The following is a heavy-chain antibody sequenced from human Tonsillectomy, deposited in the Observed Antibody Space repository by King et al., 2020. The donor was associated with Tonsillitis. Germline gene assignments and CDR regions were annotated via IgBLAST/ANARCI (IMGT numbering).Heavy chain of an antibody. CDR2: IWDDGSNK. D-gene: IGHD2-2*01. CDR1: GFTFSTYG. Sequence: VQLVESGGNVVQPGRSLRLSCAASGFTFSTYGMHWVRQAPGKGLEWVAVIWDDGSNKYYGDSVKGRFTISGDSSKNTRYMQRTSLRAEDTAVFYCARAPTAAPRSYYYYGLDVWGQGTTVTVSS. CDR3: ARAPTAAPRSYYYYGLDV. V-gene: IGHV3-33*01. J-gene: IGHJ6*02.